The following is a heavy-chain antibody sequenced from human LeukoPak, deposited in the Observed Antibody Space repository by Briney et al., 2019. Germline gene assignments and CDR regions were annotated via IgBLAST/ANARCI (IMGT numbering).Heavy chain of an antibody. CDR3: ARHEGRGSGYYVPNGMDV. CDR1: GVSISTSYY. J-gene: IGHJ6*02. Sequence: PSETLSLTCTVSGVSISTSYYWGWIRRPPGKGLERIGSIYYSGSTYYNPSLKSRVNISVDTSRNQISLKLSSVTAADTAVYYCARHEGRGSGYYVPNGMDVWGQGTTVTVSS. V-gene: IGHV4-39*01. D-gene: IGHD3-3*01. CDR2: IYYSGST.